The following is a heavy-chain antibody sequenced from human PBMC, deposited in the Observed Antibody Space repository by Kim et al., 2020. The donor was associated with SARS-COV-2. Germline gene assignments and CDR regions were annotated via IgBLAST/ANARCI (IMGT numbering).Heavy chain of an antibody. J-gene: IGHJ6*02. Sequence: ASVKVSCKASGYTFTSYAMHWVRQAPGQRLEWMGWINAGNGNTKYSQKFQGRVTITRDTSASTAYMELSSLRSEDTAVYYCARDDQLRYFDWLKDYYYGMDVWGQGTTVTFSS. V-gene: IGHV1-3*01. CDR3: ARDDQLRYFDWLKDYYYGMDV. CDR1: GYTFTSYA. D-gene: IGHD3-9*01. CDR2: INAGNGNT.